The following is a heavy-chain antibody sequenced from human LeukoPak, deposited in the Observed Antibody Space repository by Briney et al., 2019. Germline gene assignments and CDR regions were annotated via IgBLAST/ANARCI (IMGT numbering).Heavy chain of an antibody. D-gene: IGHD2-15*01. CDR3: ARLYCSGATCYANLDY. J-gene: IGHJ4*02. CDR1: GFTFSTYW. CDR2: IKQDGSQT. Sequence: GGSLRLSCAASGFTFSTYWMSWVRQAPGKGLEWVANIKQDGSQTYYVDSVRGRFTISGDNAKNSLYLQMNSLTAEDTAVYYCARLYCSGATCYANLDYWGQGTLVAVSS. V-gene: IGHV3-7*04.